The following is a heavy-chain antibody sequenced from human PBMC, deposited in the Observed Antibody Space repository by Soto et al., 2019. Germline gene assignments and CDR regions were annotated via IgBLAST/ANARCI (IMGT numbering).Heavy chain of an antibody. D-gene: IGHD3-22*01. CDR3: ARDLGSAYPFDY. Sequence: QVQLVEAGGGVVQPGRSLRLSCAASGFTFSTYAIHWVRQAPGKGLEWVAVISHDGSSKYYADSVKGRFTISRDNSKNTLYLQMNSLRAEDTAVYYCARDLGSAYPFDYWGQGTLVTVSS. CDR2: ISHDGSSK. CDR1: GFTFSTYA. V-gene: IGHV3-30-3*01. J-gene: IGHJ4*02.